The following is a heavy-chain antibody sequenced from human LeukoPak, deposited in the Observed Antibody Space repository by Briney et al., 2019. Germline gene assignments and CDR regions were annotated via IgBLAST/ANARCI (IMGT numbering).Heavy chain of an antibody. D-gene: IGHD3-22*01. CDR2: ISGSGGST. CDR1: GFTFSSYA. V-gene: IGHV3-23*01. J-gene: IGHJ3*02. CDR3: AREGYYYDSSGYTAGAFVI. Sequence: GGSLRISCAASGFTFSSYAMSWVRQASGKGLEWVSAISGSGGSTYYADSVKGRFTISRDNSKNTLYLQMNSLRAEDTAVYYCAREGYYYDSSGYTAGAFVIWGQGTMVTVSS.